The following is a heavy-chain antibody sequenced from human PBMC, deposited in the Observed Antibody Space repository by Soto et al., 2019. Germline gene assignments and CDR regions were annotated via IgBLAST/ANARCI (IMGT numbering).Heavy chain of an antibody. CDR2: IYYSGST. D-gene: IGHD5-18*01. V-gene: IGHV4-31*03. Sequence: LSLTCTVSGGSISSGGYYWSWIRQHPGKGLEWIGYIYYSGSTYYNPSLKSRVTISVDTSKNQFSLKLSSVTAADTAVYYCARGEGDVDTAMVDAFDIWGQGTMVTVSS. CDR1: GGSISSGGYY. J-gene: IGHJ3*02. CDR3: ARGEGDVDTAMVDAFDI.